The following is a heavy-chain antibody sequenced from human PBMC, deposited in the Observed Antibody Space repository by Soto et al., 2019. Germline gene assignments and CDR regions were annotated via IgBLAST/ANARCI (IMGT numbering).Heavy chain of an antibody. V-gene: IGHV3-7*01. CDR3: TREQVKPDY. D-gene: IGHD3-10*01. Sequence: EVQLVESGGDLVQPGGSLRLSCVASGFALSSFWMTWVRQAPGKGLEWVAIIEGHGSEQDYVDSVRGRFTISRDYAKNSVYLQMNSLRVGATAEYYCTREQVKPDYWGQGTQVTVPS. CDR2: IEGHGSEQ. J-gene: IGHJ4*02. CDR1: GFALSSFW.